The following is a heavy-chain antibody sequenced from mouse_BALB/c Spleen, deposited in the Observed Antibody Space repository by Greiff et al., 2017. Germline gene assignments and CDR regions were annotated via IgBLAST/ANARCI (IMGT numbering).Heavy chain of an antibody. CDR2: INPSNGGT. CDR3: TRDDSSWFAY. V-gene: IGHV1S81*02. Sequence: QVQLQQSGAELVKPGASVKLSCKASGYTFTSYYMYWVKQRPGQGLEWIGEINPSNGGTNFNEKFKSKATLTVDKSSSTAYMQLSSLTSEDSAVYYCTRDDSSWFAYWGQGTLVTVSA. CDR1: GYTFTSYY. J-gene: IGHJ3*01. D-gene: IGHD2-4*01.